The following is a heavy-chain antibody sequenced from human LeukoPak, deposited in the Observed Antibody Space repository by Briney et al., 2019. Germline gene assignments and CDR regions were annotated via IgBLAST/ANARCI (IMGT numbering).Heavy chain of an antibody. J-gene: IGHJ6*02. CDR1: GFTFSSYA. V-gene: IGHV3-30-3*01. Sequence: GRSLRLSCAASGFTFSSYAMHWVRQAPGKGLEWVAVISYDGSNKYYADSVKGRFTISRDNSKNTLYLQMNSLRAEDTAVYYCAREGDSSSWYPYYYYGMDVWGQGTTVTVSS. CDR3: AREGDSSSWYPYYYYGMDV. D-gene: IGHD6-13*01. CDR2: ISYDGSNK.